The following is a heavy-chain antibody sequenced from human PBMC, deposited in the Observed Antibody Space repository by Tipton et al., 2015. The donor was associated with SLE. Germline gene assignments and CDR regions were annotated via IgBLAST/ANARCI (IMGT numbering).Heavy chain of an antibody. Sequence: GLVKPSETLSLMCTVSDYSISSDYYWGWIRQPPGKGLQWIGGIYTSGSTHYDSSLQSRVTISIDTSRNQLSLKLNSVTAADTAVYYCARGDSAYDLPDYWGQGTLVTVSS. V-gene: IGHV4-38-2*02. CDR3: ARGDSAYDLPDY. J-gene: IGHJ4*02. CDR1: DYSISSDYY. D-gene: IGHD5-12*01. CDR2: IYTSGST.